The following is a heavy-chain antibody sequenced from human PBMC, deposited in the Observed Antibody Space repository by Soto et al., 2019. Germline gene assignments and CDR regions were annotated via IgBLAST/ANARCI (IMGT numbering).Heavy chain of an antibody. V-gene: IGHV3-30*18. J-gene: IGHJ6*02. CDR3: AKDRGYSSSPPPPQVGGMDV. CDR1: GFTFSSYG. CDR2: ISYDGSNK. Sequence: QVQLVESGGGVVQPGRSLRLSCAASGFTFSSYGMHWVRQAPGKGLEWVAGISYDGSNKYYADSVKGRFTISRDNSKNAMYLQRNSLRAEDTAVYYCAKDRGYSSSPPPPQVGGMDVWGQGTTVTVSS. D-gene: IGHD6-13*01.